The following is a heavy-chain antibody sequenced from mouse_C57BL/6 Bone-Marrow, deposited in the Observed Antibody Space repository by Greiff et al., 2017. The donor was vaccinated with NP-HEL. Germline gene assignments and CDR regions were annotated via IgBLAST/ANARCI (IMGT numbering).Heavy chain of an antibody. D-gene: IGHD2-5*01. V-gene: IGHV1-7*01. CDR3: ARYYSNCSYAMDY. J-gene: IGHJ4*01. CDR2: INPSSGYT. CDR1: GYTFTSYW. Sequence: VKLVESGAELAKPGASVKLSCKASGYTFTSYWMHWVKQRPGQGLEWIGYINPSSGYTKYNQKFKDKATLTADKSSSTAYMQLSSLTYEDSAVYYCARYYSNCSYAMDYWGQGTSVTVSS.